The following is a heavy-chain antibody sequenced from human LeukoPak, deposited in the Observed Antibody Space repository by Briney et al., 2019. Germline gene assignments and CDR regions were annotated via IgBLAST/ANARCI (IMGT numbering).Heavy chain of an antibody. CDR1: GYTFTSYY. Sequence: ASVKVSCKASGYTFTSYYMHWVRQAPGQGLEWMGIINPSGGSTSYAQKLQGRVTMTTDTSTSTAYMELRSLRSDDTAVYYCARDGYPGGSSVRYWGQGTLVTVSS. V-gene: IGHV1-46*01. D-gene: IGHD1-26*01. CDR2: INPSGGST. CDR3: ARDGYPGGSSVRY. J-gene: IGHJ4*02.